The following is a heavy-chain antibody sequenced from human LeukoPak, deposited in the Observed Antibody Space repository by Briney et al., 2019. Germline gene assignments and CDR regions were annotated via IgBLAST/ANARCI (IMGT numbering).Heavy chain of an antibody. CDR2: LYNTVNT. V-gene: IGHV4-59*08. Sequence: SEPLSLTCTVSGGPITSNFWSWIRQPTGKGLEWIGYLYNTVNTKYNPSLKSRATISGDTSKNQFSLKLNSLSAADTAVYYCARAKPDWNPPDYWGQGILVTV. J-gene: IGHJ4*02. D-gene: IGHD1-1*01. CDR1: GGPITSNF. CDR3: ARAKPDWNPPDY.